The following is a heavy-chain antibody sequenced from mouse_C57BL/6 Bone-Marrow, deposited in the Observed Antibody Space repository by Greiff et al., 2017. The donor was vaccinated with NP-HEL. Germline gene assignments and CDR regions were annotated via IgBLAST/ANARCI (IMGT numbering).Heavy chain of an antibody. CDR2: IHPNSGST. CDR1: GYTFTSYW. D-gene: IGHD2-2*01. J-gene: IGHJ1*03. Sequence: QVHVKQPGAELVKPGASVKLSCKASGYTFTSYWMHWVKQRPGQGLEWIGMIHPNSGSTNYNEKFKSKATLTVDKSSSTAYMQLSSLTSEDSAVYYCARPWLPHWYFDVWGTGTTVTVSS. V-gene: IGHV1-64*01. CDR3: ARPWLPHWYFDV.